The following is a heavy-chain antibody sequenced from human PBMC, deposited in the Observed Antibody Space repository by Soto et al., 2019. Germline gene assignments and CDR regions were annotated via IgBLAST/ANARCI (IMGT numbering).Heavy chain of an antibody. CDR3: AKDVGPYSSSPTDY. D-gene: IGHD6-13*01. CDR2: ISYDGSNK. J-gene: IGHJ4*02. V-gene: IGHV3-30*18. CDR1: GFTFSSYG. Sequence: VQLVESGGGVVQPGRSLRLSCAASGFTFSSYGMHWVRQAPGKGLEWVAVISYDGSNKYYADSVKGRFTISRDNSKNTLYLQMNSLRAEDTAVYYCAKDVGPYSSSPTDYWGQGTLVTVSS.